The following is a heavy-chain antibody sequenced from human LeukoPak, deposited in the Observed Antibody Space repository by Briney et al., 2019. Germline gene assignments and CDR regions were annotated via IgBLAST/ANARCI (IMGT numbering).Heavy chain of an antibody. CDR3: ARESKTYDGSGYYHDS. CDR1: DGSFSGYS. CDR2: INHSGST. J-gene: IGHJ4*02. D-gene: IGHD3-22*01. Sequence: SETLSLTCAVYDGSFSGYSWSWIRQPPGKGLEWIGEINHSGSTNYNPSLKSRVTLSLDTSKNQFSLNLYSVTAADTAVYFCARESKTYDGSGYYHDSWGQGTLVTVSS. V-gene: IGHV4-34*01.